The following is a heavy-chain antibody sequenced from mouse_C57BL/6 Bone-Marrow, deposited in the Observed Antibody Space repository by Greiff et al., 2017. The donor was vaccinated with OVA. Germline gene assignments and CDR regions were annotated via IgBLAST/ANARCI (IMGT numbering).Heavy chain of an antibody. J-gene: IGHJ3*01. CDR3: AGDRDGLCAY. CDR1: GFPITSGYY. CDR2: ITHSGET. V-gene: IGHV12-3*01. Sequence: VQLKESGPGLVKPSQSLFLTCSITGFPITSGYYWIWFPQSPGKPLEWMGYITHSGETFYNPSLQSPISITRETSKNQFFLQLNSVTTEDTAMYYWAGDRDGLCAYWGQGTLVTVSA.